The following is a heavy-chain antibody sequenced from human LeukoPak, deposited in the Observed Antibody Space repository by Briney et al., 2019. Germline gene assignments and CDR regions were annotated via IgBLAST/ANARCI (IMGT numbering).Heavy chain of an antibody. CDR3: AELGITMIGGV. J-gene: IGHJ6*04. CDR2: ISSSGSTI. Sequence: PGGSLRLSCAASGFTFSNAWMSWVRQAPGKGLEWVPYISSSGSTIYYADSVKGRFTISRDNAKNSLYLQMNSLRAEDTAVYYCAELGITMIGGVWGKGNTVTISS. V-gene: IGHV3-11*04. D-gene: IGHD3-10*02. CDR1: GFTFSNAW.